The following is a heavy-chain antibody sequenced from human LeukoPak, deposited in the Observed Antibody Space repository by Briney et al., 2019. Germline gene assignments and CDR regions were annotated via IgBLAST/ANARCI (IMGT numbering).Heavy chain of an antibody. CDR1: GGSISSYY. CDR3: TGDKGVSFDY. Sequence: SETLSLTCTVSGGSISSYYWTWIRQPPGKGLEWIGYIYYSGSTNYNPSLKSRVTISVDTSKNQFSLKLSSVTAADTAVYYCTGDKGVSFDYWGQGTLVTVSS. J-gene: IGHJ4*02. D-gene: IGHD3-10*01. V-gene: IGHV4-59*01. CDR2: IYYSGST.